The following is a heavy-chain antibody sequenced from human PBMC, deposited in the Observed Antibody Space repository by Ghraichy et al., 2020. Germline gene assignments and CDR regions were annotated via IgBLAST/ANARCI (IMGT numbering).Heavy chain of an antibody. J-gene: IGHJ4*02. D-gene: IGHD3-22*01. Sequence: ASVKVSCKASGYTFTSYDINWVRQATGQGLEWMGWMNPNSGNTGYAQKFQGRVTMTRNTSISTAYMELSSLRSEDTAVYYCARAKGEDYYDSSGYYYVGWGQGTLVTVSS. CDR3: ARAKGEDYYDSSGYYYVG. CDR2: MNPNSGNT. CDR1: GYTFTSYD. V-gene: IGHV1-8*01.